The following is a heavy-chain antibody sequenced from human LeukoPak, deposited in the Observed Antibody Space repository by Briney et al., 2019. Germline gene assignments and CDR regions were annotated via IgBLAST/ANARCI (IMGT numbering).Heavy chain of an antibody. CDR3: AKAMTTVTPFDY. J-gene: IGHJ4*02. CDR2: IRYDGSYN. Sequence: PGGSLRLSCAASGFIFSSSGMHWVRQAPGKGLEWVAFIRYDGSYNYYADSVKGRFTISRDSSKKTLYLQMNSLRVEDTAVYYCAKAMTTVTPFDYWGQGTLVTVSS. CDR1: GFIFSSSG. D-gene: IGHD4-17*01. V-gene: IGHV3-30*02.